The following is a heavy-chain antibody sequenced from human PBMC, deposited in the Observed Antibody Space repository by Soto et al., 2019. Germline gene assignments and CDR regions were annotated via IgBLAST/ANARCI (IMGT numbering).Heavy chain of an antibody. J-gene: IGHJ6*02. CDR3: ARARSGSSSGFEPEDRNYYYYYGMDV. CDR1: GGSISSYY. Sequence: SETLSLTCTVSGGSISSYYWSWIRQPPGKGLEWIGYICYSGSTNYNPSLKSRVTISVDTSKNQFSLKLSSVTAADTAVYYCARARSGSSSGFEPEDRNYYYYYGMDVWGQGTTVTVSS. V-gene: IGHV4-59*01. D-gene: IGHD6-6*01. CDR2: ICYSGST.